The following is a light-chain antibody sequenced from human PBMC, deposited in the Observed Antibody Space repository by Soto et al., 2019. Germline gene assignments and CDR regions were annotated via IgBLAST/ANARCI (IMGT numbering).Light chain of an antibody. J-gene: IGKJ1*01. CDR3: QHYNSYSEA. Sequence: DIQMTQSPSSLSASVGDRVTITCQASQDISDHLNWYQQKPGKAPKLLIYKASTLKSGVPSRFSGSGSGTEFTLTISSLQPDDFATYYCQHYNSYSEAFGQGTKVDIK. CDR2: KAS. V-gene: IGKV1-5*03. CDR1: QDISDH.